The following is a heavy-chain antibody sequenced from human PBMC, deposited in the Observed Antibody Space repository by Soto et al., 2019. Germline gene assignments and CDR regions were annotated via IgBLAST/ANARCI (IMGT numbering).Heavy chain of an antibody. CDR1: GFTFSNAW. D-gene: IGHD3-3*01. J-gene: IGHJ6*02. CDR2: IKSKTDGGTT. CDR3: TTDPSHDFWSGYPHYYYGMDV. V-gene: IGHV3-15*07. Sequence: GGSLRLSCAASGFTFSNAWMNWVRQAPGKGLEWVGRIKSKTDGGTTDYAAPVKGRFTISRDDSKNTLYLQMNSLKTEDTAVYYCTTDPSHDFWSGYPHYYYGMDVWGQGTTVTVSS.